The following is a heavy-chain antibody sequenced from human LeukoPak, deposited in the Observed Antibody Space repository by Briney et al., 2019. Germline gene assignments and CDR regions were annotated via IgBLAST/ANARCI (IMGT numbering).Heavy chain of an antibody. CDR2: IYHSGTT. CDR1: GGSLISYY. V-gene: IGHV4-59*01. CDR3: ARESRSSYNYGYGSFDY. Sequence: KASETLSLTCSVSGGSLISYYWSWLRQPPGKGLEWIGYIYHSGTTNYNPSLKSRVTISVDTSKNQFSLRLSSVTAADTAVYYCARESRSSYNYGYGSFDYWGQGTLVTVSS. D-gene: IGHD5-24*01. J-gene: IGHJ4*02.